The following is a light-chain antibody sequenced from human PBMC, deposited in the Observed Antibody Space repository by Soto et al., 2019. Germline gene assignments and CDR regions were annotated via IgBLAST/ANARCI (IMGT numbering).Light chain of an antibody. CDR3: QQYDSSRT. Sequence: DIGFTQSPGTLSLSPGERVTLSCSASQSVDSRLLAWYQQRPGQAPRLLVYGASISATAIPDRFSGSWSGTDFTLSIRRLEPEDFAVYYCQQYDSSRTCGKGIKVE. CDR1: QSVDSRL. CDR2: GAS. J-gene: IGKJ1*01. V-gene: IGKV3-20*01.